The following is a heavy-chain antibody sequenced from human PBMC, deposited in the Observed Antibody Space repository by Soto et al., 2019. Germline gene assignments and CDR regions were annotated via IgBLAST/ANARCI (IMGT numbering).Heavy chain of an antibody. CDR1: GDSVSNSY. V-gene: IGHV4-59*02. CDR3: ARGRSHEWELLVQYFDY. D-gene: IGHD1-26*01. J-gene: IGHJ4*02. CDR2: VYYSGST. Sequence: PSETLSLTCTVSGDSVSNSYWGWIRQPPGKGLEWVAYVYYSGSTNYNPSLGSRVTISVDKSKNQFSLKMTSVAGADTAVYYCARGRSHEWELLVQYFDYWGQGTLVTVSS.